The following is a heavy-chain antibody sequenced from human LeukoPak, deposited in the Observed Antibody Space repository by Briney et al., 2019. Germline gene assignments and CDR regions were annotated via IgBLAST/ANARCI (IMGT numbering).Heavy chain of an antibody. J-gene: IGHJ4*02. Sequence: PSVKVSCKASVYTSTGYYMHWVRQAPGPQLKWMGWINPNSGGTNYAQKFQGRVTMTRDTSISTAYMELSRLRSDDTAVYYCARGRGIADNFDYWGQGTLVTVSS. CDR2: INPNSGGT. CDR3: ARGRGIADNFDY. D-gene: IGHD6-13*01. V-gene: IGHV1-2*02. CDR1: VYTSTGYY.